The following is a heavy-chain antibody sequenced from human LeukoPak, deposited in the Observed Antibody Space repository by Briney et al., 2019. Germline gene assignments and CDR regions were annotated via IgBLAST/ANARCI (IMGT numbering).Heavy chain of an antibody. CDR3: VRDRWPGLGDF. D-gene: IGHD6-19*01. V-gene: IGHV3-66*01. CDR1: GFIVSDNY. Sequence: GGSLRLSCAASGFIVSDNYMSWVRQAPGKGLEWVSTVYSGGLTFYADPVKGRFTISRDNSKNTLYLQMSSLRAEDTAVYYCVRDRWPGLGDFWGQGTTATVSS. CDR2: VYSGGLT. J-gene: IGHJ6*02.